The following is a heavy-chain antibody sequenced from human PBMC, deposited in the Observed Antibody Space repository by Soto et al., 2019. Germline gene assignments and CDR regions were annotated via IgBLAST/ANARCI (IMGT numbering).Heavy chain of an antibody. Sequence: TGGSLRLSCVGSGFTFSNYGMHWVRQPPGKGLEWVALISDDGDKRYYADSVRGRLIISRDNSKDTLYLQMNSLGPDDTAVYFCAKARVRIVGANSFDYWGQGTTVTVYS. CDR2: ISDDGDKR. CDR3: AKARVRIVGANSFDY. V-gene: IGHV3-30*18. CDR1: GFTFSNYG. D-gene: IGHD1-26*01. J-gene: IGHJ4*02.